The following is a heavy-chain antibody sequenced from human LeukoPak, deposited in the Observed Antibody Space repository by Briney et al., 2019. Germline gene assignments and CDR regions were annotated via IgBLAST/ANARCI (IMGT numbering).Heavy chain of an antibody. Sequence: PGGSLRLSCAASGFTFSIYSMNWVRQAPGKGLEWISYITSNSGTIYYTGSVKGRFTISRDNAKNSLYLQMNSLRAEDTAVYYCARVAPGHDIGRGYFDYWGQGTLVTVSS. D-gene: IGHD2-21*01. J-gene: IGHJ4*02. CDR3: ARVAPGHDIGRGYFDY. CDR2: ITSNSGTI. CDR1: GFTFSIYS. V-gene: IGHV3-48*01.